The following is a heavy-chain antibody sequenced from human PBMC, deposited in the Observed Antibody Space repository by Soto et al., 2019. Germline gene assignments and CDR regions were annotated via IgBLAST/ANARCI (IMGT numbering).Heavy chain of an antibody. J-gene: IGHJ4*02. CDR2: ISYDGSNK. CDR3: AKNFWSGYHQNFDY. Sequence: GGSLRLSCAASGFTFSSYGMHWVRQAPGKGLEWVAVISYDGSNKYYADSVKGRFTISRDNSKNTLYLQMNSLRAEDTAVYYCAKNFWSGYHQNFDYWGQGTLVTVSS. D-gene: IGHD3-3*01. V-gene: IGHV3-30*18. CDR1: GFTFSSYG.